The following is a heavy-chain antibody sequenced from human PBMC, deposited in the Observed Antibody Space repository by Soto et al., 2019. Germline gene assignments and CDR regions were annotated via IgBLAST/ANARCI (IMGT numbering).Heavy chain of an antibody. CDR1: DVSFSSDTYY. J-gene: IGHJ6*03. CDR2: VDYSGST. D-gene: IGHD5-12*01. Sequence: PSETLSLTCAVSDVSFSSDTYYWGWIRQPPGRGLEWIGTVDYSGSTYYNPSLKSRVTISVDTSKNQFSLKLSSVTAADTAVYYCARISGYDSPYYMDVWGKGTTVTVSS. CDR3: ARISGYDSPYYMDV. V-gene: IGHV4-39*01.